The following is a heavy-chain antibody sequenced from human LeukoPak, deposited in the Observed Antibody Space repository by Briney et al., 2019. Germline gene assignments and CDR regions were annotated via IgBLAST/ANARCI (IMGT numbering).Heavy chain of an antibody. D-gene: IGHD3-22*01. J-gene: IGHJ4*02. CDR1: GFTFSSYG. V-gene: IGHV3-30*02. CDR3: AKFQSYYYDSSGYYRDY. CDR2: IRYDGSNK. Sequence: GGSLRPSCAASGFTFSSYGMHWVRQAPGKGLEWVAFIRYDGSNKYYADSVKGRFTISRDNSKNTLYLQMNSLRAEDTAVYYCAKFQSYYYDSSGYYRDYWGQGTLVTVSS.